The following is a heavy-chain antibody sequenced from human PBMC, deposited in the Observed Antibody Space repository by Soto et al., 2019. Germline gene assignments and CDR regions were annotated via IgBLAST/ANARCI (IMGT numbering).Heavy chain of an antibody. CDR2: INPSGGST. CDR1: GYTFTSYY. CDR3: AREGYSSSPDSGYLDY. V-gene: IGHV1-46*01. D-gene: IGHD6-6*01. J-gene: IGHJ4*02. Sequence: ASVKVSCKASGYTFTSYYMHWVRQAPGQGLEWMGIINPSGGSTSYAQKFQGRVTMTRDTSTSTVYMELSSLRSEDTAVYYCAREGYSSSPDSGYLDYWGQGTLVTVSS.